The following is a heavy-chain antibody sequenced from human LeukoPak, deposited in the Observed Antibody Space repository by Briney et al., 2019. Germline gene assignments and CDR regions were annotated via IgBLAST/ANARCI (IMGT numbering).Heavy chain of an antibody. CDR1: GGSISSGDYY. CDR2: IYYSGST. CDR3: ARDLQKLGGEAFDI. V-gene: IGHV4-30-4*01. D-gene: IGHD4-11*01. J-gene: IGHJ3*02. Sequence: SETLSLTCTVSGGSISSGDYYWSWIRQPPGKGLEWIGYIYYSGSTYYNPSLKSRVTMSVDTSKNQFSLKLSSVTAADTAVYYCARDLQKLGGEAFDIWGQGTMVTVSS.